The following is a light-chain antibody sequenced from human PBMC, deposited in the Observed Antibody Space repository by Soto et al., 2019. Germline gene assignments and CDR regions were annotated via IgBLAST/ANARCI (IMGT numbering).Light chain of an antibody. V-gene: IGLV1-40*01. CDR1: SSNIGAGYD. CDR3: QSYDSSLSGSEV. J-gene: IGLJ3*02. Sequence: QSVLTQPPSVSGAPGQRVTISCTGSSSNIGAGYDVHWYQQPPGTAPKLLIYDNTNRPSGVPDRFSGSKSGTSASLAITGLQAEDEADYYCQSYDSSLSGSEVFGGGTQLTVL. CDR2: DNT.